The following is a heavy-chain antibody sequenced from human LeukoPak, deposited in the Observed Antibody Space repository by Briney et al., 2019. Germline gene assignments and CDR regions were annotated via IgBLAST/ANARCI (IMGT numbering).Heavy chain of an antibody. J-gene: IGHJ4*02. D-gene: IGHD3-10*01. CDR3: ARGRGSITMVRALTHNINYFDY. CDR2: INPSGGST. V-gene: IGHV1-46*01. CDR1: GYTFTSYY. Sequence: ASVKVSCKASGYTFTSYYMHWVRQAPGQGLEWMGIINPSGGSTSYAQKFQGRVTMTRDMSTSTVYMELSSLRSEDMAVYYCARGRGSITMVRALTHNINYFDYWGQGTLVTVSS.